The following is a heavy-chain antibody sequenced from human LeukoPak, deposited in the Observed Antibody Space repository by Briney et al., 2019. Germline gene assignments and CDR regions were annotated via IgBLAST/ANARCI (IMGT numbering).Heavy chain of an antibody. CDR3: ARRGRGGTIDY. CDR1: GESFSGYY. J-gene: IGHJ4*02. Sequence: SETLSLTCAVYGESFSGYYWSWIRQPPGEGLEWIGEINHSGSTNYNPSLKSRVTISVDTSKNQFSLKLSSVTAADTAVYYCARRGRGGTIDYWGQGNLVTVSS. D-gene: IGHD3-10*01. CDR2: INHSGST. V-gene: IGHV4-34*01.